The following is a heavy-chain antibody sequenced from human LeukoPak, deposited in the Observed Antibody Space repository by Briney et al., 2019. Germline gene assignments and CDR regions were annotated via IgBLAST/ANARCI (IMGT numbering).Heavy chain of an antibody. J-gene: IGHJ4*02. CDR3: SRGGGSCSGISCYGTNFDS. V-gene: IGHV3-30*03. CDR1: GFTFSSYG. D-gene: IGHD2-2*01. Sequence: PGGSLRLSCAASGFTFSSYGMHWVRQAPGKGLEWVALISYGESNKYYADSVRGRFTISRDSSENTLYLQMNSLRPEDTAVYYCSRGGGSCSGISCYGTNFDSWGQGTLVTVSS. CDR2: ISYGESNK.